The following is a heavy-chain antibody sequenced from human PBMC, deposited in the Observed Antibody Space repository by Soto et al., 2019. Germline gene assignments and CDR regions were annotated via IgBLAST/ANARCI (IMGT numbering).Heavy chain of an antibody. CDR2: MYNSGST. Sequence: QVQLQESGPGLVKPSETLCLTCTVSGGSVSSGSYFWSWIRKPPGKGLEWIGHMYNSGSTTYNPSLKGRVTISRDTSKNQFSLKMTSVTAADTAVYYCARDLAAAAGTLYGLDVWGQGTTVTVSS. J-gene: IGHJ6*02. CDR1: GGSVSSGSYF. V-gene: IGHV4-61*01. CDR3: ARDLAAAAGTLYGLDV. D-gene: IGHD6-13*01.